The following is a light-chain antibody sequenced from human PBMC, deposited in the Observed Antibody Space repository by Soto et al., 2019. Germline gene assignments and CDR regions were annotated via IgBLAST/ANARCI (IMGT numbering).Light chain of an antibody. Sequence: DIQMTQSPSTLSASVGDRVTIACRASQSISSWLAWYQQKPGKAPKLLIYKASSLESGVPSRFSGSGSGTEFTLTISSLQPDDFATYYCQQYYSWTFGQGTKVDIK. J-gene: IGKJ1*01. CDR1: QSISSW. CDR3: QQYYSWT. CDR2: KAS. V-gene: IGKV1-5*03.